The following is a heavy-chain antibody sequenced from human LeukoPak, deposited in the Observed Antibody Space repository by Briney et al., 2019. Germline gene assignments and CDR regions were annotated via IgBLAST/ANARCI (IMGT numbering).Heavy chain of an antibody. V-gene: IGHV3-23*01. J-gene: IGHJ6*02. CDR1: GFTFSSYA. Sequence: GGSLRLSCAASGFTFSSYAMSWVRQAPGKGLEWVSAISGSGGGTYYADSVKGRFTISGDNSKNTLYLQMNSLRAEDTAVYYCVFSSYSGYDYTYYYGMDVWGQGTTVTVSS. CDR3: VFSSYSGYDYTYYYGMDV. CDR2: ISGSGGGT. D-gene: IGHD5-12*01.